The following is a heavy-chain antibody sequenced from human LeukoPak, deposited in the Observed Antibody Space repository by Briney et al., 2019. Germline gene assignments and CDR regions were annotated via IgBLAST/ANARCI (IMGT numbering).Heavy chain of an antibody. V-gene: IGHV3-30*07. CDR2: ISYDGTDK. D-gene: IGHD1-20*01. J-gene: IGHJ4*02. CDR3: AASFRITGTTFYY. CDR1: GFTFSNYA. Sequence: GRSLRLSCAASGFTFSNYAVHWVRQAPGKGLEWVAVISYDGTDKYYADSVEGRFTISRDTAKNTLILQMDSLRVEDTAVYYCAASFRITGTTFYYWGQGTMVTVSS.